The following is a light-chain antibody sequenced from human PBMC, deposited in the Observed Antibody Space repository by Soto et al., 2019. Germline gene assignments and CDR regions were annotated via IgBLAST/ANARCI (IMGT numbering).Light chain of an antibody. V-gene: IGKV1-5*03. CDR1: QSISSW. CDR3: QQYNSYSPEWT. J-gene: IGKJ1*01. Sequence: DIQMTQSPSTLSASVGDRVTITCRASQSISSWLAWYQQKPGKAPKLLIYKASILESGVPSSFSGSGSGTEFTLTISSLQPDAFATYYCQQYNSYSPEWTFGQGTKVEIK. CDR2: KAS.